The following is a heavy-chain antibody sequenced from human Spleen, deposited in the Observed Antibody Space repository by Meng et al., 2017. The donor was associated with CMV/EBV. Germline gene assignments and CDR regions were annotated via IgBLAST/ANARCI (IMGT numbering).Heavy chain of an antibody. CDR2: TYLDDDN. CDR1: AFSLSTSGVG. J-gene: IGHJ4*02. V-gene: IGHV2-5*02. Sequence: HIALYQPGPTQARPTQPHTLTCPFSAFSLSTSGVGVRWICQPSGRALDWLALTYLDDDNRYSPTLKSRLTITKDTSNKQVVLTLTNMDPIDTATYYCTHRLGDTNGHGYYFDFWGQGTLVTVSS. D-gene: IGHD2-8*01. CDR3: THRLGDTNGHGYYFDF.